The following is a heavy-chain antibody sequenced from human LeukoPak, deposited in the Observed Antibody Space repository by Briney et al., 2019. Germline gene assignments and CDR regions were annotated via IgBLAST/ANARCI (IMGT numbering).Heavy chain of an antibody. Sequence: ASVKVSCKVSGYSLTELSMDWVRQAPGKGLEWMGGFDPEDGETIYSQKFQVRVTMTEDTSTDTAYMELSSVRSEDTAVYYCATDNYSSGWYDYYYYYGMDVWGKGTTVTVSS. J-gene: IGHJ6*04. V-gene: IGHV1-24*01. D-gene: IGHD6-19*01. CDR3: ATDNYSSGWYDYYYYYGMDV. CDR1: GYSLTELS. CDR2: FDPEDGET.